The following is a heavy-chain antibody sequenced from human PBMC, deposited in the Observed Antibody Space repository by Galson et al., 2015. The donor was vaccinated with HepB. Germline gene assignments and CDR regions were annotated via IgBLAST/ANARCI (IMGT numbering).Heavy chain of an antibody. D-gene: IGHD6-19*01. V-gene: IGHV4-4*07. CDR1: GGSISSYH. J-gene: IGHJ3*02. CDR3: AREYSSGRGGGFDI. CDR2: ISTSGST. Sequence: SETLSLTCTVSGGSISSYHWSWIRQPAGKGPEWIGHISTSGSTNYNPYLKSRVTMSVDTSKNQFSLKLSSVTAADTAVYYCAREYSSGRGGGFDIWGQGTMVTVSS.